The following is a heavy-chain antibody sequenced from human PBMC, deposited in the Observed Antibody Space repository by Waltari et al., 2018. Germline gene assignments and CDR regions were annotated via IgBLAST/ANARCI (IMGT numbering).Heavy chain of an antibody. V-gene: IGHV3-7*01. Sequence: EVQLVESGGGLVQPGGSLRLSCAASGFTFSSYWMSWVRQAPGKGLEWVANIKQDGSEKYYVDSVKGRFTISRDNAKNSLYLQMNSLRAEDTAMYYCARDYCSSTSCRFDYWGQGTLVTVSS. D-gene: IGHD2-2*01. CDR3: ARDYCSSTSCRFDY. J-gene: IGHJ4*02. CDR1: GFTFSSYW. CDR2: IKQDGSEK.